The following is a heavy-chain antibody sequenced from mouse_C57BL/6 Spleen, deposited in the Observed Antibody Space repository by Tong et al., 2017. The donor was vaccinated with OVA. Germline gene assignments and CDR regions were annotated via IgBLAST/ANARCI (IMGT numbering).Heavy chain of an antibody. D-gene: IGHD2-2*01. J-gene: IGHJ2*01. CDR3: TTHYGYDGPY. Sequence: EVQLQESGPELVKPGASVKISCKASGYAFSSSWMNWVKQRPGKGLEWIGWIDPENGDTEYASKFQGKATITADTSSNTAYLQLSSLTSEDTAVYYCTTHYGYDGPYWGQGTTLTVSS. CDR2: IDPENGDT. V-gene: IGHV14-4*01. CDR1: GYAFSSSW.